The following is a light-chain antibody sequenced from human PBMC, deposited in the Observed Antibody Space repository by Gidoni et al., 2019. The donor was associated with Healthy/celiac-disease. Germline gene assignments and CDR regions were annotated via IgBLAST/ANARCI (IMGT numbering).Light chain of an antibody. CDR1: QSVSSY. V-gene: IGKV3-11*01. J-gene: IGKJ4*01. CDR3: QQRSNWLT. Sequence: IVFTPSPATLSLSPGERATLSCRASQSVSSYLAWYQQKPGQAPRLLLYDASNRATGIPARFSGSVYGTDFTITISSLDPEDFAVYYCQQRSNWLTFGGGTKVEIK. CDR2: DAS.